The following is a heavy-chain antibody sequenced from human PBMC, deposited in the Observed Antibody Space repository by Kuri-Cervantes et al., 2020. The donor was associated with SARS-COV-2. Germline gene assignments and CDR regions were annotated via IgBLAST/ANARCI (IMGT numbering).Heavy chain of an antibody. CDR3: ATGVRGYSYGPDY. Sequence: ETLSLTCAASGFTFSSYWMSWVRQAPGKGLKWVANIKQDGSEKYYVDSVKGRFTISRDNAKNSLYLQMNSLRAEDTAVYYCATGVRGYSYGPDYWGQGTLVTVSS. D-gene: IGHD5-18*01. CDR2: IKQDGSEK. CDR1: GFTFSSYW. V-gene: IGHV3-7*05. J-gene: IGHJ4*02.